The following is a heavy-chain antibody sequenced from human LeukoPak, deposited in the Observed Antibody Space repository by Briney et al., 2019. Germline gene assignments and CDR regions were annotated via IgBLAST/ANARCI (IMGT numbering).Heavy chain of an antibody. J-gene: IGHJ4*02. CDR2: IHNDGST. CDR3: GSLARDY. V-gene: IGHV3-53*01. Sequence: PGGSLRLSCAASGLIVSNTYTAWVPQAPGKGLEWVSVIHNDGSTYYADSVKGRFTISRDNSKNMLFLRMNSLRRQATAVYFCGSLARDYWGQGTLVSVSS. D-gene: IGHD2-15*01. CDR1: GLIVSNTY.